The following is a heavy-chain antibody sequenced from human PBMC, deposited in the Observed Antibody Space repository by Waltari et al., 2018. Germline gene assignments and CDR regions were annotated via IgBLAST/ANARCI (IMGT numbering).Heavy chain of an antibody. CDR2: MNLNSGNT. V-gene: IGHV1-8*01. CDR3: ARGSRASNWFDP. Sequence: QVQLVQSGAEVKKPGASVKVSCKASGYTFTSYDINWVRQATGQGLEWMGWMNLNSGNTGYPQKCQGRVTMTRDTSINAADMELSSLRSEDTAVYYCARGSRASNWFDPWGQGTLVTVSS. J-gene: IGHJ5*02. CDR1: GYTFTSYD.